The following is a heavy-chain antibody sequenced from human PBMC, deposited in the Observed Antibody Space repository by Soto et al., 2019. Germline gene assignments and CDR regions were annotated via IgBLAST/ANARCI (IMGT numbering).Heavy chain of an antibody. CDR3: ARHGYNYGGGYFDY. D-gene: IGHD5-18*01. V-gene: IGHV3-66*04. CDR1: GFTFDDYG. J-gene: IGHJ4*02. Sequence: GGSLRLSCAASGFTFDDYGMSWVRQAPGKGLERVSVIYSGGSTYYADSVKGRFTISRDNSKNTLYLQMNSLRAEDTAVYYCARHGYNYGGGYFDYWGQGTLVTVSS. CDR2: IYSGGST.